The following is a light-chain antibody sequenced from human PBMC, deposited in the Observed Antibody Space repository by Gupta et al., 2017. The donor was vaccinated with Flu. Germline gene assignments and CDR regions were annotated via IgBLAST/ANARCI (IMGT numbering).Light chain of an antibody. V-gene: IGKV1-5*03. Sequence: DIQMTQSPSSLSASVGDRVTITCRASQNILTWVAWYHQKPGKAPKLLIYRASNVESGVPSRFSGSGYGTQFTLTSSSRRPDDIGTFYCQQYGDYWTFGRGTRVEI. CDR1: QNILTW. J-gene: IGKJ1*01. CDR3: QQYGDYWT. CDR2: RAS.